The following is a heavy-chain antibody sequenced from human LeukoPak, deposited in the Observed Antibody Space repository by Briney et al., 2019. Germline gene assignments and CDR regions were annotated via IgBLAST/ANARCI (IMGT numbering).Heavy chain of an antibody. J-gene: IGHJ4*02. Sequence: SVKVSCKASGGTFSSYAISWVRQAPGQGLEWMGRIIPILGIANYAQKFQGRVTITADKSTSTAYMELSSLRSEDTAVYYCATSPSYYDILTPSGVYYFDYWGQGTLVTVSS. V-gene: IGHV1-69*04. CDR3: ATSPSYYDILTPSGVYYFDY. D-gene: IGHD3-9*01. CDR1: GGTFSSYA. CDR2: IIPILGIA.